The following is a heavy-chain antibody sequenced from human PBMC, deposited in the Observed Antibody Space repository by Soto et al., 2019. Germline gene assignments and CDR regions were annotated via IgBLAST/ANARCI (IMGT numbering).Heavy chain of an antibody. Sequence: ASVKVSCKASGYTFTGYYMHGVRQAPGQGLEWMGWINPNSGGTNYAQKFQGWVTMTRDTSISTAYMELSRLRSDDTAVYYCKVLMVSYGMDVWGQGTTVTVSS. CDR3: KVLMVSYGMDV. J-gene: IGHJ6*02. CDR1: GYTFTGYY. CDR2: INPNSGGT. V-gene: IGHV1-2*04. D-gene: IGHD2-8*01.